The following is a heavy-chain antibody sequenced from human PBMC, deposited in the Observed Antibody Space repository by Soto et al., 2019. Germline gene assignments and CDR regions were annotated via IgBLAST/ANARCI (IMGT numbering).Heavy chain of an antibody. CDR1: GFTLSSYG. V-gene: IGHV3-30*18. CDR3: AKNRYSSSWSYFDY. Sequence: QVQLVESGGGVVQPGRSLRLSCAASGFTLSSYGMHWVRQAPGKGLEWVAVISYDGCKKYYADSVKGRFTISRDNSKNTLYLQMNSLRAEDTAVYYCAKNRYSSSWSYFDYWGQGALVTVSS. CDR2: ISYDGCKK. D-gene: IGHD6-13*01. J-gene: IGHJ4*02.